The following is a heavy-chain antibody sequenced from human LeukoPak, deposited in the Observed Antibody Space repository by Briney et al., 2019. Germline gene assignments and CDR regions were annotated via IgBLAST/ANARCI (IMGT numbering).Heavy chain of an antibody. CDR2: IWYDGSNK. CDR3: ARDSGSFYFDY. D-gene: IGHD1-26*01. CDR1: GFTFSSYG. V-gene: IGHV3-33*01. Sequence: PGRSLRLSCAVSGFTFSSYGMHWVRQAPGKGLEWVAVIWYDGSNKYYADSVKGRFTISRDNSKNTLYLQMNSLRAEDTAVYYCARDSGSFYFDYWGQGTLVIVSS. J-gene: IGHJ4*02.